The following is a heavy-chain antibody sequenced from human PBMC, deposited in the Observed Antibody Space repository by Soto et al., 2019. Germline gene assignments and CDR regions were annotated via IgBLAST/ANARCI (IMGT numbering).Heavy chain of an antibody. V-gene: IGHV3-33*01. D-gene: IGHD5-12*01. J-gene: IGHJ4*02. CDR3: ARDQRRDGYNRFDY. Sequence: QVQLVESGGGVVQPGRSLRLACGASGFTFSAYGMHWVRQAPGKGLEWVAVIWYDGSNKYYADSVKGRFTISRDNSKNTLYLQMNNLRAEDTAVYYCARDQRRDGYNRFDYWGQGTPVTVSS. CDR1: GFTFSAYG. CDR2: IWYDGSNK.